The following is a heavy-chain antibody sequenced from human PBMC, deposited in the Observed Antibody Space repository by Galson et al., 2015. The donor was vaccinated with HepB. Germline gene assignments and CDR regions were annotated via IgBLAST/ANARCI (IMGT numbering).Heavy chain of an antibody. CDR3: APYYEFA. CDR1: GFNFSGSA. CDR2: IRSKTNKYAT. Sequence: SLRLSCAASGFNFSGSAIHWVRQASGKGLEWLGRIRSKTNKYATVYAASVRGRFTISRQDSRNTAYLQMNSLKVEDTAVYYCAPYYEFAWGQGTLVTVSS. D-gene: IGHD3-3*01. J-gene: IGHJ5*02. V-gene: IGHV3-73*01.